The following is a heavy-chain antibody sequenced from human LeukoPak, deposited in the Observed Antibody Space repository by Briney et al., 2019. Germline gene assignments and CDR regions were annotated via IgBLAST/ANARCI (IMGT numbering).Heavy chain of an antibody. V-gene: IGHV3-23*01. CDR1: GFTFSSYA. J-gene: IGHJ4*02. D-gene: IGHD3-3*01. Sequence: PGGSLRLSCAASGFTFSSYAMSWVRQAPGKGPEWVSAISGSGGSTYYADSVKGRFTISRDNSKNTLYLQMNSLRAEDTAVYYCAKMGTTIFGVVIMDSFDYWGQGTLVTVSS. CDR2: ISGSGGST. CDR3: AKMGTTIFGVVIMDSFDY.